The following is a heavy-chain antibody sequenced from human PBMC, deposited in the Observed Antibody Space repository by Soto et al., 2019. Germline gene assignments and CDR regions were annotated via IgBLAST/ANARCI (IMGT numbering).Heavy chain of an antibody. Sequence: SETLSLTCTVSGGSISSYYRSWIRQPPGKGLEWIGYIYYSGSTNYNPSLKSRVTISVDTSKNQFSLKLSSVTAADTAVYYCASGGLAAAHYYYYYGMDVWGQGTTVTVSS. CDR2: IYYSGST. V-gene: IGHV4-59*01. D-gene: IGHD6-13*01. CDR3: ASGGLAAAHYYYYYGMDV. J-gene: IGHJ6*02. CDR1: GGSISSYY.